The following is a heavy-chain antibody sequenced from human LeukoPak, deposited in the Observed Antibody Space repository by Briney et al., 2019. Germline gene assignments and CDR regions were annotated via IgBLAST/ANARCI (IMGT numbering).Heavy chain of an antibody. J-gene: IGHJ4*02. D-gene: IGHD3-16*01. CDR2: IYYSGST. CDR3: ARDDYGKVGFAY. CDR1: GGSISSYY. Sequence: SETLSLTCTVSGGSISSYYWSWIRQPPGKGLEWIGYIYYSGSTNYNPSLKSRVTISVDTSKNQFSLKLSSVTAADTAVYYCARDDYGKVGFAYWGQGTLVTVSS. V-gene: IGHV4-59*12.